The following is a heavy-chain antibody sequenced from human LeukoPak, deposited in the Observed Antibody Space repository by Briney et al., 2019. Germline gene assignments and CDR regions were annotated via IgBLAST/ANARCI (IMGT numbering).Heavy chain of an antibody. J-gene: IGHJ4*02. V-gene: IGHV3-23*01. CDR3: VKGSKTSRPYYFDY. CDR2: ITGSGDDT. CDR1: GFTFSSYA. Sequence: GGSLRLSCAASGFTFSSYAMSWVRQTPEKGLEWVSAITGSGDDTFYADSVKGRFTISRDNSRNTLHLQMNSLRAEDTAVYNCVKGSKTSRPYYFDYWGQGALVTVSS.